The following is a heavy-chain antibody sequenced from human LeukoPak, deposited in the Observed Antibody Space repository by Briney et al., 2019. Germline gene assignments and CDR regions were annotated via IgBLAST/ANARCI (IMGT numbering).Heavy chain of an antibody. CDR3: ARDLGPYYYYGMDV. CDR1: GYTFTGYY. Sequence: ASVKVSCKASGYTFTGYYMHWVRQAPGQGLEWMEWINPNSGGTNYAQKFQGRVTMTRDTSISTAYMELSRLRSDDTAVYYCARDLGPYYYYGMDVWGQGTTVTVSS. J-gene: IGHJ6*02. V-gene: IGHV1-2*02. CDR2: INPNSGGT.